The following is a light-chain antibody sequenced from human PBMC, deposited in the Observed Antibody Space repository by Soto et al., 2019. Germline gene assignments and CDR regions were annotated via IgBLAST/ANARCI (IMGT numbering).Light chain of an antibody. CDR3: QQYDNWPPFT. J-gene: IGKJ3*01. Sequence: EIVMKQSPATLSVSPGERATLSCSASQSVGSNLACYQQRTGQSPRLLIYGASYSATGIPARFSGSGSGTDFTLIISSLQSEDFAVYYCQQYDNWPPFTFGPGTKVDIK. CDR2: GAS. V-gene: IGKV3-15*01. CDR1: QSVGSN.